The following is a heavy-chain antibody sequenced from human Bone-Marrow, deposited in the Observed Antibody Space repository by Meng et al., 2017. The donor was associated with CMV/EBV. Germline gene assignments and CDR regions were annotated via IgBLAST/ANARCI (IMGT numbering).Heavy chain of an antibody. CDR3: ARGNSSPWYYYYGMDV. CDR1: GGSISSYY. J-gene: IGHJ6*02. CDR2: ICYSGST. D-gene: IGHD6-13*01. V-gene: IGHV4-59*01. Sequence: SETLSLTCTVPGGSISSYYWSWIRQPPGKGLEWIGHICYSGSTNYNPSLKSRVTISVDTSRNQFSLKLSSVTAADTAVYYCARGNSSPWYYYYGMDVWGQGTTVTVSS.